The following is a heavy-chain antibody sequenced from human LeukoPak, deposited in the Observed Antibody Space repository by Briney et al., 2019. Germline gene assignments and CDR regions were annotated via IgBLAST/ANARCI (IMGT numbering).Heavy chain of an antibody. CDR2: INHSGST. CDR1: GGSFSGYY. V-gene: IGHV4-34*01. Sequence: SETLSHTCAVYGGSFSGYYWSWIRQPPGKGLEWIGEINHSGSTNYNPSLKSRVTISVDKSKNQFSLKLSSVTAADTAVYYCAGRLTPYYFDYWGQGTLVTVSS. J-gene: IGHJ4*02. CDR3: AGRLTPYYFDY.